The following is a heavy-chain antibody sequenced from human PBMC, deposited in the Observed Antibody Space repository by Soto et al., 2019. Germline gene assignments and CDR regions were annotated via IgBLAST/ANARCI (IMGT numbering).Heavy chain of an antibody. CDR3: ATLEDIVVVVADAFDI. J-gene: IGHJ3*02. CDR2: ISYDGSNK. D-gene: IGHD2-15*01. V-gene: IGHV3-30-3*01. Sequence: PGGSLRLSCAASGFTFSSYAMHWVRQAPGKGLEWVAVISYDGSNKYYADSVKGRFTISRDNSKNTLYLQMNSLRAEDTAVYYCATLEDIVVVVADAFDIWGQGTMVTVS. CDR1: GFTFSSYA.